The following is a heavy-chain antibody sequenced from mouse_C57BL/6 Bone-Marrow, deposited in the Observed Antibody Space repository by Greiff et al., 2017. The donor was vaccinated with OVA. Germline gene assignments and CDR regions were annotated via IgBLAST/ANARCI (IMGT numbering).Heavy chain of an antibody. J-gene: IGHJ1*03. CDR1: GFSLTSYA. Sequence: VKLVESGPGLVAPSQSLSITCTVSGFSLTSYAISWVRQPPGKGLEWLGVIWTGGGTNYNSALKSRLSISKDNYKSQVFLKMNSLQTDDTARYYCARNLRYLSYWDFDVWGTGTTVTVSS. CDR2: IWTGGGT. CDR3: ARNLRYLSYWDFDV. V-gene: IGHV2-9-1*01. D-gene: IGHD1-1*01.